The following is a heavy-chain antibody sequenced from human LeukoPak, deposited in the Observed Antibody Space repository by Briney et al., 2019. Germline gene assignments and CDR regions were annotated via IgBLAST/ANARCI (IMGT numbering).Heavy chain of an antibody. D-gene: IGHD6-25*01. V-gene: IGHV3-53*01. J-gene: IGHJ4*02. CDR2: IYNGGNT. CDR3: ATYMQRSPFDY. Sequence: PGGSLRLACAASGFIVSSTYMSWVRQAPGRGLEWVSIIYNGGNTDNADSVKGRFTISRDNSKNTLYLQMNSLRAEDTAVYYCATYMQRSPFDYWGQGTLVTVSS. CDR1: GFIVSSTY.